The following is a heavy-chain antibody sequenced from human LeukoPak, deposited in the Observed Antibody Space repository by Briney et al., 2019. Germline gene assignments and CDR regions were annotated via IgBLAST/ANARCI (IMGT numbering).Heavy chain of an antibody. CDR1: GFTFSSHS. Sequence: GGSLRLSCAASGFTFSSHSMNWVRQAPGKGLEWVSSISSSSSYIYYADSVKGRFTISRDNAKNSLYLQMNSLRAEDTAVYYCASLSSGWYYAIDYWGQGTLVTVSS. V-gene: IGHV3-21*01. J-gene: IGHJ4*02. D-gene: IGHD6-19*01. CDR2: ISSSSSYI. CDR3: ASLSSGWYYAIDY.